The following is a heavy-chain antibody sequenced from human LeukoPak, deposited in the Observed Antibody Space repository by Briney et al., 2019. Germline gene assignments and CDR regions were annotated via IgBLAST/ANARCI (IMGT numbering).Heavy chain of an antibody. CDR2: ISYDGSNT. D-gene: IGHD3-3*01. CDR3: AKDLRRVVAVTFYFDY. Sequence: GGSLRLSCAASGFIFTTYGMHWVRQAPGKGLEWVAVISYDGSNTFYADSVRGRFTISRDNSKSTLYLQMNSLRADDTAVYYCAKDLRRVVAVTFYFDYWGQGTLVTVSS. J-gene: IGHJ4*02. CDR1: GFIFTTYG. V-gene: IGHV3-30*18.